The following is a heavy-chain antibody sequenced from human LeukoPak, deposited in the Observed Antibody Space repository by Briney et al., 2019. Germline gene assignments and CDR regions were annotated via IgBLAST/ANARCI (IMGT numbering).Heavy chain of an antibody. CDR1: GGSISSSSYY. CDR3: AGLIRPGWFDP. Sequence: SETLSLTCTVSGGSISSSSYYWGWIRQPPGKGLEWIGYIYYSGSTYYNPSLKSRVTISVDTSKNQFSLKLSSVTAADTAVYYCAGLIRPGWFDPWGQGTLVTVSS. CDR2: IYYSGST. J-gene: IGHJ5*02. D-gene: IGHD1-14*01. V-gene: IGHV4-39*01.